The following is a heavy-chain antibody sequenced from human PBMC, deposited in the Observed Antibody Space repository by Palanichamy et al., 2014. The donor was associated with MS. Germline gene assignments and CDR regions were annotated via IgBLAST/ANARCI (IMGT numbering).Heavy chain of an antibody. V-gene: IGHV3-48*02. D-gene: IGHD1-14*01. CDR2: ISSSSSTI. CDR3: VRTGVTGYYYGMDV. CDR1: GFTSSSHS. J-gene: IGHJ6*02. Sequence: EVQLVESGGGLVQPGGSLRLSCAASGFTSSSHSLNRVRQAPGKGLEWVSFISSSSSTIKYADSVKGRFTISRDNAKNSLYLQMNSLRDEDTAVYYCVRTGVTGYYYGMDVWGQGTTVTVSS.